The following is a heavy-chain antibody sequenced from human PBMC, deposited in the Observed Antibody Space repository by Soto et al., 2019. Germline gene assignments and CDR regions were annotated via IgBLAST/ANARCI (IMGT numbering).Heavy chain of an antibody. V-gene: IGHV1-8*01. CDR3: TRGMHSVNIVATTDLDY. CDR2: MNPNSGNT. CDR1: GYTFTSYD. J-gene: IGHJ4*02. Sequence: GASVKVSCKASGYTFTSYDINWVRQATGQGLEWMGWMNPNSGNTGYAQKFQGRVTMTRNTSISTAYMELSSLRSEDTAVYYCTRGMHSVNIVATTDLDYWGQGTLVTVSS. D-gene: IGHD5-12*01.